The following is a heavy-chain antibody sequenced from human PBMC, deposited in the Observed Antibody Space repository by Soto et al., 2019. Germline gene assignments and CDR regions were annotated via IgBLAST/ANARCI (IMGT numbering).Heavy chain of an antibody. CDR3: ARDPGHDYSDLWSIRGMDV. CDR1: GDSFSSNSAA. V-gene: IGHV6-1*01. J-gene: IGHJ6*02. Sequence: HTLSLTCAISGDSFSSNSAAWNWIRQSPSRGLEWLGRTYYRSKWYNDYAVSVKSRITITPDTSKNQFSLQLNSVTPEDTSVYYCARDPGHDYSDLWSIRGMDVWGQGTTVTVSS. CDR2: TYYRSKWYN. D-gene: IGHD3-3*01.